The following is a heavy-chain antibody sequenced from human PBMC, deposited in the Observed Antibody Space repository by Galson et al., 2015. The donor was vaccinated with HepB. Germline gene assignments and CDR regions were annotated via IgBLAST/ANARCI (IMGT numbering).Heavy chain of an antibody. Sequence: YYAASVKGRFTISRDNSKNTLYLQMNRLRADDTAVYYCAKDMGGMDVWGQGTTVTVSS. V-gene: IGHV3-23*01. D-gene: IGHD3-10*01. CDR3: AKDMGGMDV. J-gene: IGHJ6*02.